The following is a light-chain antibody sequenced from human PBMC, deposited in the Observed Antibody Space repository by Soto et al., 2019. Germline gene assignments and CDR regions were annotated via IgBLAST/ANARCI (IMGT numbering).Light chain of an antibody. CDR3: MQALQTPPWT. CDR1: QTLLHSNGHNY. J-gene: IGKJ1*01. CDR2: LGS. Sequence: DVVMTQSPLSLPVIPGEPASISCRSSQTLLHSNGHNYLDWYLQKPGQSPQLLIYLGSNRDSGVPDSFSGGVSCTEFTLKISRVEAEDVGIYYCMQALQTPPWTFGQGAKVEIK. V-gene: IGKV2-28*01.